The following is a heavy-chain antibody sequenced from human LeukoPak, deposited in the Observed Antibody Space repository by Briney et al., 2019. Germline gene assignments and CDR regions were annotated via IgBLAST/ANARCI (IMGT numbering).Heavy chain of an antibody. J-gene: IGHJ4*02. Sequence: GESLKISCQVSGYSFTNYWTGWVRQVPGKGLESMGIIYPADSDTTYSPSFQGQVTISADKSISTVYLQWSSLKASDTAMYYCTRQSRDGSKTRGYYFDYWGQGTLVTVSS. CDR2: IYPADSDT. CDR1: GYSFTNYW. D-gene: IGHD3-10*01. CDR3: TRQSRDGSKTRGYYFDY. V-gene: IGHV5-51*01.